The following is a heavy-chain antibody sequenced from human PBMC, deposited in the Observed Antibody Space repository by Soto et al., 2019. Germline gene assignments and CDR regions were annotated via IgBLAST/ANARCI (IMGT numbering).Heavy chain of an antibody. V-gene: IGHV3-7*04. Sequence: EVQLVESGGGLVQPGGSLRLSCAASGFTFTSYWMTWVRQAPGKGLEWVANIKQDGGEKYYVGSVKGRFTISRDNAENSLYIQLDSLRAEDAAVYYCARGACPTCGTYPLDYWGQGTLVTVSS. J-gene: IGHJ4*02. CDR2: IKQDGGEK. D-gene: IGHD3-16*02. CDR1: GFTFTSYW. CDR3: ARGACPTCGTYPLDY.